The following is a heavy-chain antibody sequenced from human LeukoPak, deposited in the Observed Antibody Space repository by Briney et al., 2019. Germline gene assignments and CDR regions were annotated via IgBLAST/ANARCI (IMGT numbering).Heavy chain of an antibody. CDR1: GDSVTNYY. J-gene: IGHJ2*01. CDR2: IYYSGST. CDR3: ASSNSSGYSAYWYFDL. D-gene: IGHD3-22*01. V-gene: IGHV4-59*02. Sequence: SETLSLTCSVSGDSVTNYYWSWIRQPPGKGLEWIGYIYYSGSTNYNPSLKSRVTISVDTSKNQFSLKLSSVTAADTAVYYCASSNSSGYSAYWYFDLWGRGTLVTVSS.